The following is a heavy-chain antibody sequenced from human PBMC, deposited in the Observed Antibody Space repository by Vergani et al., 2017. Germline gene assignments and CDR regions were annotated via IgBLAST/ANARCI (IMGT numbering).Heavy chain of an antibody. J-gene: IGHJ4*02. V-gene: IGHV3-15*01. Sequence: EVQLVESGGGLVKPGGSLRISCAASGFTFSNAWMSWVRQAPGKGLEWVGRIKSKTDDGTTDYAAPVNGRFTISRDDSKNTLFLQMNSLKTEDTAVYYCTTDIDSVLVTGIPESGLGYLGLGTLVTVSS. D-gene: IGHD2-21*02. CDR1: GFTFSNAW. CDR2: IKSKTDDGTT. CDR3: TTDIDSVLVTGIPESGLGY.